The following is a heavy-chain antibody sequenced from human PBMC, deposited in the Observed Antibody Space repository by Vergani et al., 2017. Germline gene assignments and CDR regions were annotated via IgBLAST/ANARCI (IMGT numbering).Heavy chain of an antibody. V-gene: IGHV3-30*18. CDR1: GFTFSSYG. CDR2: ISYDGSNK. CDR3: AKERYYDSSGPETH. J-gene: IGHJ6*02. Sequence: QVQLVESGGGVVQPGRSLRLSCAASGFTFSSYGMHWVRQAPGKGLEWVAVISYDGSNKYYADSVKGRFTISRDNSKNTLYLQMNSLRAEDTAVYYCAKERYYDSSGPETHWGQGTTVTVSS. D-gene: IGHD3-22*01.